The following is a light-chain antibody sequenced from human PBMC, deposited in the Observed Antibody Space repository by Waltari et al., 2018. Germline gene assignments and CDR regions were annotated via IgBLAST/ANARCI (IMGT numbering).Light chain of an antibody. CDR3: SSYTSSSTWV. CDR2: DVS. J-gene: IGLJ3*02. V-gene: IGLV2-14*01. Sequence: QSALTQPASVSGSPGQSITISCTGTSSDVGGYNYVSWYQQHPGKAPKVMIYDVSKRPSGVSNRFSDSKSGNTASLTISGLQAEDEADYYCSSYTSSSTWVFGGGTKLTVL. CDR1: SSDVGGYNY.